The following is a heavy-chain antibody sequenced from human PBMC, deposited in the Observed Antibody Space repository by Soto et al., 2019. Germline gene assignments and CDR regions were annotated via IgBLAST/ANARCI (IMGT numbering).Heavy chain of an antibody. CDR2: INPYTSTT. V-gene: IGHV1-2*02. D-gene: IGHD2-8*01. CDR3: ARASGSALTVYAALGF. J-gene: IGHJ4*02. Sequence: QVQLVQSGAEMKKLGASVKVSCKASGYSFTHYYVHWVRQAPGQGLEWMGWINPYTSTTTYAPKLEGRISMTRDKSVSTAYMELSGLRSDDSALYFGARASGSALTVYAALGFWGQGTLVAVSS. CDR1: GYSFTHYY.